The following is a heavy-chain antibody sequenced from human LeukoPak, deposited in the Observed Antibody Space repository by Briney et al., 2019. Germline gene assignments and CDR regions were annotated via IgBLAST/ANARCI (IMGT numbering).Heavy chain of an antibody. CDR3: ARDCNSYLDY. V-gene: IGHV3-23*01. CDR2: ISASGGST. CDR1: GFTFSSSA. J-gene: IGHJ4*02. Sequence: PGGSLRLSCAASGFTFSSSAMSWVRQVPGKGLEWVSGISASGGSTYYADSVRGRFTISRDNSKNTLYLQMNSLRAEDTAVYYCARDCNSYLDYWGQGTLVTVSS. D-gene: IGHD2/OR15-2a*01.